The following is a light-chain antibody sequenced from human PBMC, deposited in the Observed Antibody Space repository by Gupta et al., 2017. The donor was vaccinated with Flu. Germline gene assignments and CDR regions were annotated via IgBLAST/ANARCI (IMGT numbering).Light chain of an antibody. Sequence: DVVMTQSHLSLAATVGQPASIACRYSQGLVYETGDHFLSWFQQRPGQPPRLLLCGVSKRGYGVADRFSGSGSGTDFTLTISRGEAEDVGIYYCMQWKHWPWRFGQGTRLELK. J-gene: IGKJ1*01. CDR2: GVS. V-gene: IGKV2-30*01. CDR3: MQWKHWPWR. CDR1: QGLVYETGDHF.